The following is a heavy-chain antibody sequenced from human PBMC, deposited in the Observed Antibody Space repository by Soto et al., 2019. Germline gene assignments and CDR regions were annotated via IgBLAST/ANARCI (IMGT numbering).Heavy chain of an antibody. J-gene: IGHJ3*01. V-gene: IGHV1-8*01. Sequence: QVQLVQSGAEVKKPGASVKVSCKASGYTFTSYDINWVRQAPGQGLEWMGWLNPYSGNTGYAQQIQGRVTITKKTSITTAYMELSSLRSEDTAVYYCARSLVGAFDVGGQGTMFTVSS. CDR3: ARSLVGAFDV. CDR2: LNPYSGNT. D-gene: IGHD1-26*01. CDR1: GYTFTSYD.